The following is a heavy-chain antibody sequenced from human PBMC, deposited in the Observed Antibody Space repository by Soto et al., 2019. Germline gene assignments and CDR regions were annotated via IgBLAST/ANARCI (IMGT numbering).Heavy chain of an antibody. CDR3: ARDLRFLEWLLKEDDAFDI. Sequence: GESLKISCAASGFTFSSYSMNWVRQAPGKGLEWVSSISSSSSYIYYADSVKGRFTISRDNAKNSLYLQMNSLRAEDTAVYYCARDLRFLEWLLKEDDAFDIWGQGTMVTVSS. CDR2: ISSSSSYI. CDR1: GFTFSSYS. V-gene: IGHV3-21*01. J-gene: IGHJ3*02. D-gene: IGHD3-3*01.